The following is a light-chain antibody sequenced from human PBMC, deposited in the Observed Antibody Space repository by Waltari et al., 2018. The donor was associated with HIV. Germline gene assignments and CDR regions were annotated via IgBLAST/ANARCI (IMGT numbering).Light chain of an antibody. CDR1: TGSVPRKNY. V-gene: IGLV7-46*01. Sequence: QAVVTQEPSLSVSPGGTDTVTCYSFTGSVPRKNYVHCIQLKPGQAPRTLIYDIEKRHPWTACRVSGSLVGGRAALTLSGALTDDEADYYCLLSFSGVRVFGGGTKLTV. CDR3: LLSFSGVRV. CDR2: DIE. J-gene: IGLJ3*02.